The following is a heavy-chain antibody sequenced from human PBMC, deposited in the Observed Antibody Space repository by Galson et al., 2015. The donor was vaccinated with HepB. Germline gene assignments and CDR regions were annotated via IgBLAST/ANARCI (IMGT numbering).Heavy chain of an antibody. CDR3: AREVTTVTTLGAFDI. Sequence: SLRLSCAASGFTFSSYSMNWVRQAPGKGLEWVSSISSSSSYIYYADSVKGRFTISRDNAKNSLYLQMNSLRAEDTAVYYCAREVTTVTTLGAFDIWGQGTMVTVSS. D-gene: IGHD4-17*01. CDR1: GFTFSSYS. V-gene: IGHV3-21*01. CDR2: ISSSSSYI. J-gene: IGHJ3*02.